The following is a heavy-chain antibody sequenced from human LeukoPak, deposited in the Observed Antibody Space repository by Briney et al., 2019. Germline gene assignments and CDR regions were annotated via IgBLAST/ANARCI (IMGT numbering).Heavy chain of an antibody. CDR2: IYPGDSDT. V-gene: IGHV5-51*01. J-gene: IGHJ4*02. CDR1: GYTFSSYW. Sequence: GESLKISCKGSGYTFSSYWIGWVRQMPGKGLEWMGIIYPGDSDTRYSPSFQGQVTISADKSVNTAFLQWSSLKVSDTAMYYCARQSNIATRLFDYWGQGTLVTVSS. D-gene: IGHD6-6*01. CDR3: ARQSNIATRLFDY.